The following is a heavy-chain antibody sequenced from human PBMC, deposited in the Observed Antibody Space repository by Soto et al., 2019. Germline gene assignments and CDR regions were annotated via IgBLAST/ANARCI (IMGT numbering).Heavy chain of an antibody. CDR1: GLPFSTADRA. CDR3: AHSRTSGKTIFFEY. J-gene: IGHJ4*02. CDR2: IDGEDNK. V-gene: IGHV2-5*02. D-gene: IGHD1-1*01. Sequence: QITVKESGPALVKPTQTLTLTCTFSGLPFSTADRAVGWIRQAPGKALDWLALIDGEDNKRYSPSLKNRLTIASATSKNQVVLTMTDMDPVDTATYSFAHSRTSGKTIFFEYWGQGTLVTVSA.